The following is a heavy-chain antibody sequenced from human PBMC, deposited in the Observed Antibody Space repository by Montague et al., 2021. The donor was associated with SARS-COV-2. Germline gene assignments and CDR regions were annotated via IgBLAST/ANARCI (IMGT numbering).Heavy chain of an antibody. V-gene: IGHV4-28*01. Sequence: SETLSLTCAVSGYSISSSNWWGWIRQAPGRGLEWIGYIYHTGSTYYNPSLKNRVTMSVDKSNNLFSLELSSVTAVDTAVYYCAKSADHNYFLDSWGQGTPVTVSS. CDR3: AKSADHNYFLDS. D-gene: IGHD5-24*01. CDR1: GYSISSSNW. J-gene: IGHJ4*02. CDR2: IYHTGST.